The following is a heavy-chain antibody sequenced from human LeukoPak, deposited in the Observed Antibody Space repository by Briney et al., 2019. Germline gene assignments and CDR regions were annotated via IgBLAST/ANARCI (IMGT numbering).Heavy chain of an antibody. CDR3: ARVARYYDSSGYYFGAFDI. J-gene: IGHJ3*02. Sequence: PGGSLRLSCAASGFTFSDYYMSWIRQAPGKGLEWVSYISSSSSYTNYADSVKGRFTISRDNAKNSLYLQMNSLRAEDTAVYYCARVARYYDSSGYYFGAFDIWGQGTVVTVSS. CDR1: GFTFSDYY. CDR2: ISSSSSYT. D-gene: IGHD3-22*01. V-gene: IGHV3-11*05.